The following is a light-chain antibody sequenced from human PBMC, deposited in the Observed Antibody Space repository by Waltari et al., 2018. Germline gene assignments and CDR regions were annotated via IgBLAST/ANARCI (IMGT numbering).Light chain of an antibody. V-gene: IGLV1-47*01. Sequence: QSVLPQPPSASGTPGQRVTISCSGSSSNIGDNYVYWYQHLPGTAPKLLIFSNTQRPSGVRDRFSGSKSGTSASLAISGLRSEDEGDYYCAAWDDTLSHWVFGGGTKLTVL. CDR1: SSNIGDNY. J-gene: IGLJ3*02. CDR2: SNT. CDR3: AAWDDTLSHWV.